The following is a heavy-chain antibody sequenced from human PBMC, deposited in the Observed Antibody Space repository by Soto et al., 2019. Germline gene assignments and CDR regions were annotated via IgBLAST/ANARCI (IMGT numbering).Heavy chain of an antibody. Sequence: QLQLQESGPGLVKPSETLSLTCTVSGGSISSSSYYWGWIRQPPGKGLEWIGSIYYSGSTYYNPSLKSRVTISVDTSKNLFSLMLSSVTAADTAVYYCARHRRMTPFDFWGQGTLVTVSS. CDR1: GGSISSSSYY. CDR3: ARHRRMTPFDF. V-gene: IGHV4-39*01. CDR2: IYYSGST. J-gene: IGHJ4*02.